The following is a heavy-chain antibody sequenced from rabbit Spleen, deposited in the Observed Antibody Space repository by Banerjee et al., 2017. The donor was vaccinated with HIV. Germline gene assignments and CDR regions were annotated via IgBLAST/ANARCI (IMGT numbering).Heavy chain of an antibody. V-gene: IGHV1S7*01. CDR3: ARNYVNVFDP. Sequence: QLKESGGGLVQPGGSLKLSCKASGFDFSNYWMSWVRQAPGKGLEWIGYIDPVFGTTYYATWVSGRFTISSHNAQNTLYLQLNSLTAADTATYFCARNYVNVFDPWGQGTLVTVS. D-gene: IGHD1-1*01. CDR1: GFDFSNYW. CDR2: IDPVFGTT. J-gene: IGHJ2*01.